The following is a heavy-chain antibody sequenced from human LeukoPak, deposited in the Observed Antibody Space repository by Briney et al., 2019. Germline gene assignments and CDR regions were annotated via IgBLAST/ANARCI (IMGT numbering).Heavy chain of an antibody. D-gene: IGHD3-16*02. CDR3: ARAGRLRLGELSPGDY. V-gene: IGHV1-2*06. CDR1: GYTFTGYY. J-gene: IGHJ4*02. CDR2: INPNSGGT. Sequence: ASVKGPCKASGYTFTGYYMHWVRQAPGQGLEWMGRINPNSGGTNYAQKFQGRVTMTRDTSISTAYMELSRLRSDDTAVYYCARAGRLRLGELSPGDYWGQGTLVTVSS.